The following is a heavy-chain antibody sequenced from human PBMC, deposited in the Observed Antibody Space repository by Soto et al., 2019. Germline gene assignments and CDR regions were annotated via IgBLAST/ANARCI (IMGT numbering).Heavy chain of an antibody. CDR3: AKSTGMAAAGNFDY. CDR2: ISVSGSST. V-gene: IGHV3-23*01. D-gene: IGHD6-13*01. J-gene: IGHJ4*02. CDR1: RFTFNDYA. Sequence: PGGSLRLSCAASRFTFNDYAMNWVRQAPGKGLEWVSSISVSGSSTYYADSVKGRFTISRDNSKNTLYMQMNSLRVEDTAVYYCAKSTGMAAAGNFDYWGQGTLVTVSS.